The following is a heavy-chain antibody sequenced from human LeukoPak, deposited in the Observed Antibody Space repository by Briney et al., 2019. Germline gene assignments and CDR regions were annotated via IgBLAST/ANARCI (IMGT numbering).Heavy chain of an antibody. CDR1: GGSFINYG. D-gene: IGHD3-10*01. CDR3: ARDAGTLYYDSGSYYNVAGGGMDV. J-gene: IGHJ6*04. Sequence: SVKVSCKTSGGSFINYGVSWVRQAPGQGLEWMGGIIPMSGTTNYAQKFQGRVAISADVSTSTSYKELSSLRSEDTAMYYCARDAGTLYYDSGSYYNVAGGGMDVWGKGTTVTVSS. V-gene: IGHV1-69*13. CDR2: IIPMSGTT.